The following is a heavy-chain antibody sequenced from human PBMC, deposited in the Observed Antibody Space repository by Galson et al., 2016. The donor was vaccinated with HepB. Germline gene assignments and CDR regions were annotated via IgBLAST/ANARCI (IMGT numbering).Heavy chain of an antibody. D-gene: IGHD3-10*01. CDR3: ARDEDDPSYTIDF. CDR2: ISYDGNKK. J-gene: IGHJ4*02. V-gene: IGHV3-30-3*01. CDR1: GFTFSTYA. Sequence: SLRLSCAASGFTFSTYAMHWVRQAPGKGLEWVAVISYDGNKKYYAASVNGRFTIARDNPENTLYPQMHSLRAEDTAVYYCARDEDDPSYTIDFWGQGTLVSVSS.